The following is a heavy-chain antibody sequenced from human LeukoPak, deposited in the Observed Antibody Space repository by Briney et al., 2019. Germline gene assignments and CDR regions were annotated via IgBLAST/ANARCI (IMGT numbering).Heavy chain of an antibody. V-gene: IGHV3-30*18. CDR3: AKDGKIAAAGRQMYYFDY. CDR1: GFTFSSYG. D-gene: IGHD6-13*01. J-gene: IGHJ4*02. Sequence: GGSLRLSCAASGFTFSSYGMHWVRQAPGKGLEWVAVISYDGSNKYYADSVKGRFTISRDNSKNTLYLQMNSLRAEDTAVYYCAKDGKIAAAGRQMYYFDYWGQGTLVTVSS. CDR2: ISYDGSNK.